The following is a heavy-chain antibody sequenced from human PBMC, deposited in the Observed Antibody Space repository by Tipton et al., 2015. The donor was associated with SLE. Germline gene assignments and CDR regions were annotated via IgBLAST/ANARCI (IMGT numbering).Heavy chain of an antibody. V-gene: IGHV3-30*02. CDR3: AKDLKAPMEVMGY. CDR2: IRYDGNNK. CDR1: GFTFSSYG. Sequence: SLRLSCVASGFTFSSYGIHWVRQAPGKGLEWVALIRYDGNNKYYADSVKGRLTISRDNSKDTRYLQMNSLRAEDTAVYYCAKDLKAPMEVMGYWGQGTLVAVSS. J-gene: IGHJ4*02. D-gene: IGHD2-8*01.